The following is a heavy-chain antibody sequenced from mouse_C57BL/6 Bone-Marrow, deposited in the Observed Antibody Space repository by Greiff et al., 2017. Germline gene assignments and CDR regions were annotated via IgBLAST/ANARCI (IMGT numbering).Heavy chain of an antibody. CDR1: GYTFTSYW. V-gene: IGHV1-5*01. D-gene: IGHD3-1*01. CDR3: TRSGY. J-gene: IGHJ2*01. CDR2: IDPGNSDT. Sequence: VHVKQSGTVLARPGASVKMSCKTSGYTFTSYWMHWVKQRPGQGLEWIGAIDPGNSDTSYNQKFKGKANLTAVTSASTAYMELSSLTNEDSAVYYCTRSGYWGQGTTLTVSA.